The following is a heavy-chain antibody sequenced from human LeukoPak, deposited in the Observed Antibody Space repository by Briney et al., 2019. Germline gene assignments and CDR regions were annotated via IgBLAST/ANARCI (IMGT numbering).Heavy chain of an antibody. CDR1: GFTFSSYA. CDR2: IRGSGVNP. Sequence: GGSLRLSCVASGFTFSSYAMSWVRQAPGKGLEWVSTIRGSGVNPYHADSVKGRFTISRDNSKNTLYLQMNSLRAEDTAKYYCAKANSGTYQDYYYYYMDVWGKGTTVTVSS. CDR3: AKANSGTYQDYYYYYMDV. D-gene: IGHD1-26*01. J-gene: IGHJ6*03. V-gene: IGHV3-23*01.